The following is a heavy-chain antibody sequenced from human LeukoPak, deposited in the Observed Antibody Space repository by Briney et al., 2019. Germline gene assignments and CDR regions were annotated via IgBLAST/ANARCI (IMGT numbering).Heavy chain of an antibody. CDR2: ISSSSSTI. Sequence: SGGSLRLSCAASGFTFSSYSMNWVRQAPGKGLEWVSYISSSSSTIYYADSVKGRFAISRDNAKNSLYLQMNSLRSDDTAVYYCARAPTTSYCGGDCYPDYWGQGTLVTVSS. CDR1: GFTFSSYS. J-gene: IGHJ4*02. V-gene: IGHV3-48*04. D-gene: IGHD2-21*02. CDR3: ARAPTTSYCGGDCYPDY.